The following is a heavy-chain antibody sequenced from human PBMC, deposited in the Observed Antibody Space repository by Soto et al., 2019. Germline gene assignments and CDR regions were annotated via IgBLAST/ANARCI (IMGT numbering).Heavy chain of an antibody. Sequence: GGSLRLSCAASGFTFSGSAMHWVRQASGKGLEWVGRIRSKANSYATAYAASVKGRFTISRDDSKNTAYLQMNSLKTEDTAVYYCTRSVLRSLGYYYYGMDVWGQGTTVTVSS. D-gene: IGHD3-3*01. CDR2: IRSKANSYAT. CDR1: GFTFSGSA. CDR3: TRSVLRSLGYYYYGMDV. J-gene: IGHJ6*02. V-gene: IGHV3-73*01.